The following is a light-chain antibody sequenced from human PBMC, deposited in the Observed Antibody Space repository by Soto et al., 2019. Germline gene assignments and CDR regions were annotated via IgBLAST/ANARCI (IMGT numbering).Light chain of an antibody. CDR1: SSDVGGYNY. CDR2: DVS. V-gene: IGLV2-14*03. Sequence: QSALTQPASVSGSPGQSITISCTGTSSDVGGYNYVSWYQHHPGKAPKLMIYDVSNRPSGVSNRFSGSKSGNTASLIISGLQAEDEADYYCSSYTSSSTLSTYVFGTGTK. CDR3: SSYTSSSTLSTYV. J-gene: IGLJ1*01.